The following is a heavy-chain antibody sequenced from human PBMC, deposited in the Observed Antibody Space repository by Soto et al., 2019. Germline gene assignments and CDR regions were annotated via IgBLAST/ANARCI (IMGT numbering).Heavy chain of an antibody. D-gene: IGHD2-21*02. CDR2: MAPSDGST. CDR3: SKHCGGDCSNGFDI. V-gene: IGHV1-46*02. Sequence: QLHLVQSGAEVKEPGASVKVSCKTSADIFHNYYIHWVRQAPGQGLAWMGEMAPSDGSTKYAQSFQGRVTMIRDTSARTVYVELSSLRSEDTAVYYCSKHCGGDCSNGFDIWGQGTKVTVSS. J-gene: IGHJ3*02. CDR1: ADIFHNYY.